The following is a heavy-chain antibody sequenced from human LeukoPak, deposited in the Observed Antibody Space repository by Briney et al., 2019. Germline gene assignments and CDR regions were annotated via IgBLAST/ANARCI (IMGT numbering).Heavy chain of an antibody. CDR1: QFKFNNYG. D-gene: IGHD4-17*01. J-gene: IGHJ3*02. CDR3: AKDPNGDYIGIFDI. CDR2: ITGSGGRT. Sequence: GGSLRLSCATSQFKFNNYGMTWVRQGPGKGLEWVSSITGSGGRTQYADSVQGRFTISRDNSKNTLYLQMNSLRVEDTAVYYCAKDPNGDYIGIFDIGGQGKMVTVSS. V-gene: IGHV3-23*01.